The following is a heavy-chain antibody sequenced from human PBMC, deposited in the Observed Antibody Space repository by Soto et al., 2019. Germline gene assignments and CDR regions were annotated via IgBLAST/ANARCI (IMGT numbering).Heavy chain of an antibody. J-gene: IGHJ4*02. CDR2: ISAYNGIT. Sequence: QVKLVQSGTEVKKPGASMKVSCKASGYSFATSGISWVRQAPGQGLEWMGWISAYNGITNHDQKLQDRIIMTTDTSTSTAYLELRSLRSDDTAVYYCARAGQYYDSSGYADWGQGTLVTVSS. CDR1: GYSFATSG. V-gene: IGHV1-18*01. D-gene: IGHD3-22*01. CDR3: ARAGQYYDSSGYAD.